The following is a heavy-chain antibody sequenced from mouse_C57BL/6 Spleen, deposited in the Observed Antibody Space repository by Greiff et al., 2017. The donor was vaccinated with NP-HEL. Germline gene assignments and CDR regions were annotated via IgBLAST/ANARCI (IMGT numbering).Heavy chain of an antibody. CDR3: ARNYGSSYDPWFAY. Sequence: VQLQQSGAELVKPGASVKISCKASGYAFSSYWMNWVKQRPGKGLEWIGQIYPGDGDTNYNGKFKGKATLTADKSSSTAYMQLSSLTSEDSAVYFCARNYGSSYDPWFAYWGQGTLVTVSA. V-gene: IGHV1-80*01. CDR2: IYPGDGDT. D-gene: IGHD1-1*01. CDR1: GYAFSSYW. J-gene: IGHJ3*01.